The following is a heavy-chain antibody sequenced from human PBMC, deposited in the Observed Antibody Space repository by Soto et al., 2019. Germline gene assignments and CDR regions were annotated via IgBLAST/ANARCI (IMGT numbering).Heavy chain of an antibody. J-gene: IGHJ6*02. CDR2: IDPSDSYT. CDR1: GYIFTSYW. Sequence: VESLKISCKGSGYIFTSYWIRWVLEMPGKGLEWMGRIDPSDSYTNYSPSFQGHVTISADKSISTAYLQWSSLKASDTAMYYCASSTPGYYYGMDVWGQGTTVTVSS. CDR3: ASSTPGYYYGMDV. V-gene: IGHV5-10-1*01.